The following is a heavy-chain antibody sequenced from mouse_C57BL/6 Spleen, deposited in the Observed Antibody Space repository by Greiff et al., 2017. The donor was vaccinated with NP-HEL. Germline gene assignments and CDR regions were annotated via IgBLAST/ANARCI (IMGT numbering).Heavy chain of an antibody. D-gene: IGHD1-1*01. J-gene: IGHJ2*01. Sequence: EVQLQQSGPELVKPGASVKISCKASGYTFTDYYMNWVKQSHGKSLEWIGDINPNNGGTSYNQKFKGKATLTVDKSSSKAYMELRTLTSESSAVYYCARVTPITTVVPYFAYWCQGTTLTVSS. V-gene: IGHV1-26*01. CDR3: ARVTPITTVVPYFAY. CDR1: GYTFTDYY. CDR2: INPNNGGT.